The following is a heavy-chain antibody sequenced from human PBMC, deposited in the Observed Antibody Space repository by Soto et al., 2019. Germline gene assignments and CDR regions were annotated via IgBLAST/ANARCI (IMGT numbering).Heavy chain of an antibody. CDR2: IIPVYGTA. CDR3: ARGRGVVVPAALRDYYCYGLDV. J-gene: IGHJ6*02. Sequence: GASVKVSCKASGGTFSSNRISWVLQAPGQGVEWMGCIIPVYGTANYAQKFQGRVTITADASTSTAYMELSSLSSEDTAVYYCARGRGVVVPAALRDYYCYGLDVWGQGTTVTVSS. V-gene: IGHV1-69*13. D-gene: IGHD2-2*01. CDR1: GGTFSSNR.